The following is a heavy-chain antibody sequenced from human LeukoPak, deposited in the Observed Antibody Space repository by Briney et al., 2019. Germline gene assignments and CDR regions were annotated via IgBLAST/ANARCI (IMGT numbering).Heavy chain of an antibody. CDR1: GGSFSGYY. J-gene: IGHJ4*02. V-gene: IGHV4-34*01. D-gene: IGHD3-10*01. CDR3: ARGRKVRGVIITD. Sequence: PSETLSLTCAVSGGSFSGYYWSWVRQPPGKGLEWIGEINHSGSTNYNPSLKSRVTISVDTSKNQFSLKLSSVTAADTAVYYCARGRKVRGVIITDWGQGTLVTVSS. CDR2: INHSGST.